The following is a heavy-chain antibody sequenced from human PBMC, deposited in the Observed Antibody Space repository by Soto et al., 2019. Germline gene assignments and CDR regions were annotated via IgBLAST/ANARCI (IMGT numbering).Heavy chain of an antibody. D-gene: IGHD3-16*01. CDR1: GFTFSSYG. CDR3: AKVGGAGRY. Sequence: QVQLVESGGGVVQPGRSLRLSCAASGFTFSSYGMHWVRQAPGKGLEWVAIISYDGSNRYYADSVKGRFTISRDNSKNPFYLKRNGRRDEDTVVYYCAKVGGAGRYGDKGPLVPVPS. V-gene: IGHV3-30*18. CDR2: ISYDGSNR. J-gene: IGHJ4*02.